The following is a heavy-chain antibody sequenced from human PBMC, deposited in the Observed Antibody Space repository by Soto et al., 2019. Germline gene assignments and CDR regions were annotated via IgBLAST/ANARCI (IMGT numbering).Heavy chain of an antibody. V-gene: IGHV3-23*01. J-gene: IGHJ4*02. Sequence: GGSLRLSCAASGFTFSSYAMSWVRQSPGKGLERVSSISGRAGSSTYYADSVKGRFTISRDSSKNTLYLQMNSLRAEDTALYYCAKSGQWLPYYFDYWGQGTLVTVSS. CDR2: ISGRAGSST. D-gene: IGHD6-19*01. CDR3: AKSGQWLPYYFDY. CDR1: GFTFSSYA.